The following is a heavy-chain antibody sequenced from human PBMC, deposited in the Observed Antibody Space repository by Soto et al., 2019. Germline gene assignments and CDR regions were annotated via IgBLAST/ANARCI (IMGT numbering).Heavy chain of an antibody. CDR2: IAPYIGKT. V-gene: IGHV1-18*04. Sequence: ASVKVSCKTSGYTFTSYGVSWVRQAPGQGLQWMGWIAPYIGKTNYAQDLQGRVTMTTDTSATTAYMEVRGLTSDDTAMYYCARGGSSSYYYGMDVWGQGTTVTVSS. CDR3: ARGGSSSYYYGMDV. J-gene: IGHJ6*02. CDR1: GYTFTSYG. D-gene: IGHD6-6*01.